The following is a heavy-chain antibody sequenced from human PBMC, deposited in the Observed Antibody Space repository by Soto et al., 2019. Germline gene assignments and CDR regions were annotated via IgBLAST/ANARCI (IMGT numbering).Heavy chain of an antibody. Sequence: GGSLRLSCAASGFRFGTYAMSWVRQTPGEGLEWVSGMYGDGGGISYADSVRGRFTISRDNSNNMLYLQMHSLRVDDTAVYYCARGIQGYSSSWHHFDYWGQGTLVTVSS. J-gene: IGHJ4*02. CDR2: MYGDGGGI. CDR1: GFRFGTYA. V-gene: IGHV3-23*01. D-gene: IGHD6-13*01. CDR3: ARGIQGYSSSWHHFDY.